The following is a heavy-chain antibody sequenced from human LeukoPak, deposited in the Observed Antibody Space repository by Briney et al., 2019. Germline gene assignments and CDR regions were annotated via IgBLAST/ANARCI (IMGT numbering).Heavy chain of an antibody. J-gene: IGHJ4*02. V-gene: IGHV4-59*01. CDR2: IYYSGST. CDR3: ARVRYYYGSGSSNPIFGY. CDR1: GGSISSYY. Sequence: SETLSLTCTVSGGSISSYYWSWIRQPPGKGLEWIGYIYYSGSTNYNPSLKSRVTISVDTSKNQFSLKLSSVTAADTAVYYCARVRYYYGSGSSNPIFGYWGQGTLVTVSS. D-gene: IGHD3-10*01.